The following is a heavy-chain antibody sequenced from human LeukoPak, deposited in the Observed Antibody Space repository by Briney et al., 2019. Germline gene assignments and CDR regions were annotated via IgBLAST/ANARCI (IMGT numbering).Heavy chain of an antibody. V-gene: IGHV1-69*10. CDR1: GYTFSDYY. J-gene: IGHJ6*04. CDR3: AAIPVFGVVLHQEPV. D-gene: IGHD3-3*01. CDR2: FIPILGTA. Sequence: ASVKVSCKASGYTFSDYYMHWVRQAPGQGLEWMGVFIPILGTANSTQKFHDRLTITADISTNTAYMELSSLRSEDTAVYFCAAIPVFGVVLHQEPVWGKGTTVTVSS.